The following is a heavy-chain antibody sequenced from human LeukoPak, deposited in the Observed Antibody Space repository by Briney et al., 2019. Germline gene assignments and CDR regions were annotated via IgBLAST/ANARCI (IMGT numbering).Heavy chain of an antibody. Sequence: ASVKVSCKASGGTFSSYAISWVRQAPGQGLEWMGWINPDSGGTNYAHNFQGRVTMTRDTSISTAYMELSRLRSDDTAVYYCARAGYYYDSSGYSTPFDYWGQGTLVTVSS. CDR2: INPDSGGT. D-gene: IGHD3-22*01. V-gene: IGHV1-2*02. CDR1: GGTFSSYA. CDR3: ARAGYYYDSSGYSTPFDY. J-gene: IGHJ4*02.